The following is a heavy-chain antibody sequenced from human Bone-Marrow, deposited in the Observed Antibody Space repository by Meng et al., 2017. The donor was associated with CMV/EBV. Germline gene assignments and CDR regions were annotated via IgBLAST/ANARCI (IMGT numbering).Heavy chain of an antibody. J-gene: IGHJ6*01. D-gene: IGHD2-2*02. CDR2: IIPILGIA. CDR1: GGAFSSYA. V-gene: IGHV1-69*10. Sequence: SVKVSCKASGGAFSSYAISWVRQAPGQGLEWMGGIIPILGIANYAQKFQGRVTITADKSTSTAYMELSSLRSEDTAVYYCAREDVVVPAAILGLDYYYYYGMDVWGQGTTVTVSS. CDR3: AREDVVVPAAILGLDYYYYYGMDV.